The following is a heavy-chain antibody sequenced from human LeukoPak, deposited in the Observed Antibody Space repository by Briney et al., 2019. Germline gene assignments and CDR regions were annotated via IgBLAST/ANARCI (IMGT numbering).Heavy chain of an antibody. CDR1: GFTFSSYA. D-gene: IGHD6-13*01. J-gene: IGHJ4*02. V-gene: IGHV3-23*01. CDR3: AKTGTPWYYFDY. Sequence: GGSLRLSCAASGFTFSSYAISWVRQAPGKGLEWVSAISGSGGSTYYADSVKGRFTISRDNSKNTLYLQMNSLRAEDTAVYYCAKTGTPWYYFDYWGQGTLVTVSS. CDR2: ISGSGGST.